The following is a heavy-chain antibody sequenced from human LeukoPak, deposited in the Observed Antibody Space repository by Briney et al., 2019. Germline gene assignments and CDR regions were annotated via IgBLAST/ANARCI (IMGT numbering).Heavy chain of an antibody. CDR3: ARDRYYYDSSGYYSAFGT. CDR1: GGSISSYY. CDR2: IYYSGST. V-gene: IGHV4-59*12. J-gene: IGHJ3*02. Sequence: SETLSLTCTVSGGSISSYYWSWIRQPPGKGLEWIGYIYYSGSTNYNPSLKSRVTISGDTSKNQFSLKLISVTAADTAVYYCARDRYYYDSSGYYSAFGTWGQGTMVTVSS. D-gene: IGHD3-22*01.